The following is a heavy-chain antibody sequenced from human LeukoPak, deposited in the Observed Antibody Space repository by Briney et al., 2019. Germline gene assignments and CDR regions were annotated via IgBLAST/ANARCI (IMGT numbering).Heavy chain of an antibody. Sequence: GGSLRLSCAASGRTVSSNYMSWVRQAPGKGLEWVSVIYSGGDTYYADSVKGRFTISRDNSKNTLFLQMNRLRAEDTAVYYCVRREDTGFFDYWGQGTLVTVSS. CDR3: VRREDTGFFDY. CDR1: GRTVSSNY. V-gene: IGHV3-66*01. D-gene: IGHD2-15*01. J-gene: IGHJ4*02. CDR2: IYSGGDT.